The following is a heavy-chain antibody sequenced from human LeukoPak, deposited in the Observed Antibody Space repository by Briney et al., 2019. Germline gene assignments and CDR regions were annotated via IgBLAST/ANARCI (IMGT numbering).Heavy chain of an antibody. Sequence: SETQSLTCTVSGGSISSYYWTWIRQPPGKGLEWIGYIYYSGSTNYNPSLKSRVTISVDTSKNQFSLKLSSVTAADTAVYYCARVWHSSGWPNWFDPWGQGTLVTVSS. V-gene: IGHV4-59*01. CDR1: GGSISSYY. CDR2: IYYSGST. CDR3: ARVWHSSGWPNWFDP. J-gene: IGHJ5*02. D-gene: IGHD6-19*01.